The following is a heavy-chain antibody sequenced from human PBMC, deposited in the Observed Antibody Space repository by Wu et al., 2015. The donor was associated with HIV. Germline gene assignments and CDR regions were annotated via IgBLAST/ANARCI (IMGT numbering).Heavy chain of an antibody. Sequence: QVQLVQSGAEVKKPGSSVKVSCKASGGTFSSYAISWVRQAPGQGLEWMGGIIPIFGTANYAQKFQGRVTITTDESTSTAYMELSSLRSEDTAVYYCARVDLSSSGYYFRDGEGGAFDIWGQGTMVTVSS. V-gene: IGHV1-69*05. CDR3: ARVDLSSSGYYFRDGEGGAFDI. D-gene: IGHD3-22*01. J-gene: IGHJ3*02. CDR2: IIPIFGTA. CDR1: GGTFSSYA.